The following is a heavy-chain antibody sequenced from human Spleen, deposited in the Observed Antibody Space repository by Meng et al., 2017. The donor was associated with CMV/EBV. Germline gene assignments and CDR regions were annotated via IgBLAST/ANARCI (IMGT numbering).Heavy chain of an antibody. J-gene: IGHJ4*02. Sequence: GGSLRLSCAASEFTFSGYWMSWVSQAPGQGLEWVAKIKQDGGETYYVDSVKGRFTISRDNAKNSLYLQMNSLRAEDTAVYYCARVRYCSGGSCWGRSFDYWGQGTLVTVSS. CDR3: ARVRYCSGGSCWGRSFDY. CDR2: IKQDGGET. CDR1: EFTFSGYW. V-gene: IGHV3-7*01. D-gene: IGHD2-15*01.